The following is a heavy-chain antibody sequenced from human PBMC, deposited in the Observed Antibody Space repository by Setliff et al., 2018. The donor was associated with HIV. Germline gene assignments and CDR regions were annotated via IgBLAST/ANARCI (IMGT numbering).Heavy chain of an antibody. CDR3: ARGRNYDSSGYGDYYYYMDV. Sequence: SVKVSCKASGGRFSNYGISWVRQAPGQGLEWMGGIIPIFGTTNYAQMFQGRVTVTADESTSTAYMQLSSLRSDDTAVYYCARGRNYDSSGYGDYYYYMDVWGKGTTVTVSS. CDR2: IIPIFGTT. D-gene: IGHD3-22*01. J-gene: IGHJ6*03. CDR1: GGRFSNYG. V-gene: IGHV1-69*13.